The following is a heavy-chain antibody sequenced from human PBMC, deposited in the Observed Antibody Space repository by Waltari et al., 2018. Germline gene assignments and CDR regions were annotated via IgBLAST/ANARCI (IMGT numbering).Heavy chain of an antibody. J-gene: IGHJ6*02. CDR3: ARVGDYHGSGRFGLDV. CDR2: INRDGSN. Sequence: QVQLQQWGAGRLKPSETLSLTCAVYGGSVSGYFWRWVRQSPGKGLEWIGQINRDGSNKFNPSLKSRVAMSVDTIKSQISLRLTSVTAADAAVYYCARVGDYHGSGRFGLDVWGQGTRVTVSS. V-gene: IGHV4-34*01. CDR1: GGSVSGYF. D-gene: IGHD3-10*01.